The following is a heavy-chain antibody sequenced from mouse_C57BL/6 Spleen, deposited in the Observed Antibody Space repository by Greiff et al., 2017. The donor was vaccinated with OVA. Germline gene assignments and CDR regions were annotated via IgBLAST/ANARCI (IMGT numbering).Heavy chain of an antibody. CDR3: ARTAQAYYFDY. J-gene: IGHJ2*01. D-gene: IGHD3-2*02. CDR1: GYTFTSYW. Sequence: QVQLQQPGAELVKPGASVKLSCKASGYTFTSYWMQWVKQRPGQGLEWIGEIDPSDSYTNYNQKFKGKATLTVDTSSSTAYMQLSSLTSEDSAVYYCARTAQAYYFDYWGQGTTLIVSS. V-gene: IGHV1-50*01. CDR2: IDPSDSYT.